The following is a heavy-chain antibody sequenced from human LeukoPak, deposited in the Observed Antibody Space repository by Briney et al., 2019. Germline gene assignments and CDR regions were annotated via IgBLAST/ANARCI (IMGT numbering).Heavy chain of an antibody. Sequence: GGSLRLSCAASGFTFSSYAMSWVRQAPGKGLEWVSAISGSGGSTYYADSVKGRFTISRDNSKNTLYLRMNSLRAEDTAVYYCATLREYCGGDCPFDYWGQGTLVTVSS. D-gene: IGHD2-21*02. CDR1: GFTFSSYA. J-gene: IGHJ4*02. V-gene: IGHV3-23*01. CDR2: ISGSGGST. CDR3: ATLREYCGGDCPFDY.